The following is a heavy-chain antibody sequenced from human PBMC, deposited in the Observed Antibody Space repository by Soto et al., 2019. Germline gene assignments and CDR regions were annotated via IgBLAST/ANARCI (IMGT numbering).Heavy chain of an antibody. CDR3: ERAHDFWGGRQQPIDS. Sequence: SETLSPTCAVSGGSFRGFYWTWIRQSPWEGLEWVVDINHVGITNYNPSLKSRVSITVDTSKSQFYLKLSSVTAPDTAVYYCERAHDFWGGRQQPIDSWGQGTLVTVS. D-gene: IGHD3-3*01. V-gene: IGHV4-34*01. CDR2: INHVGIT. CDR1: GGSFRGFY. J-gene: IGHJ4*02.